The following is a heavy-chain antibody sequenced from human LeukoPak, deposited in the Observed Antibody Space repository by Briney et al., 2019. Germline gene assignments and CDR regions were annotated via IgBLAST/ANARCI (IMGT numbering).Heavy chain of an antibody. CDR2: ISYDGSNK. J-gene: IGHJ4*02. V-gene: IGHV3-30*18. CDR3: AKDGSAGSHSSSPDY. Sequence: GGSLRLSCAASGFTFSSYGMHWVRLAPGKGLEWVAVISYDGSNKYYADSVKGRFTISRDNSKNTLYLQMNSLRAEDTAVYYCAKDGSAGSHSSSPDYWGQGTLVTVSS. CDR1: GFTFSSYG. D-gene: IGHD6-13*01.